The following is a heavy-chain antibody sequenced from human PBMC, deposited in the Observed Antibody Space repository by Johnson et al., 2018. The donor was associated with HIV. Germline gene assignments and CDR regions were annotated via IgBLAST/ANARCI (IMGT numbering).Heavy chain of an antibody. Sequence: VQVVESGGGLIQPGGSLRLSCAASGFTVSSNYMSWVRQAPGKGLEWVSVIYSGGSTYYADSVKGRFTISRDNSKNTLYLQMNSLRAEDTAVYYCASTTYYYDSSDAFDIWGQGTMVTVSS. J-gene: IGHJ3*02. V-gene: IGHV3-53*01. D-gene: IGHD3-22*01. CDR1: GFTVSSNY. CDR2: IYSGGST. CDR3: ASTTYYYDSSDAFDI.